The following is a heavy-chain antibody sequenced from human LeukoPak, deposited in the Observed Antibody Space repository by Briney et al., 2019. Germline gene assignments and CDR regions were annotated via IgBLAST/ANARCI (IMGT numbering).Heavy chain of an antibody. J-gene: IGHJ4*02. D-gene: IGHD3-22*01. V-gene: IGHV4-30-4*01. Sequence: SQTLSLTCTVSGGSISSGDYYWGWIRQPPGKGLEWIGYIYYSGSTYNNPSLKSRVTISVDTSKNQFSLKLSSVTAADTAVYYCARAIYDSSGPFDYWGQGNLVTVSS. CDR3: ARAIYDSSGPFDY. CDR2: IYYSGST. CDR1: GGSISSGDYY.